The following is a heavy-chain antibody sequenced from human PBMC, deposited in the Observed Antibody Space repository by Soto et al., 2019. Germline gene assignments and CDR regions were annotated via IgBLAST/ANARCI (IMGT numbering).Heavy chain of an antibody. CDR1: GGSISSGGYY. CDR3: ARGGGSMITFGGVIVLDY. CDR2: IYYSGST. Sequence: PSETLSLTCTVSGGSISSGGYYWSWIRQHPGKGLEWIGYIYYSGSTYYNPSLKSRVTISVDTSKNQFSLKLSSVTAADTAVYYCARGGGSMITFGGVIVLDYWGQGTLVTVSS. J-gene: IGHJ4*02. D-gene: IGHD3-16*02. V-gene: IGHV4-31*03.